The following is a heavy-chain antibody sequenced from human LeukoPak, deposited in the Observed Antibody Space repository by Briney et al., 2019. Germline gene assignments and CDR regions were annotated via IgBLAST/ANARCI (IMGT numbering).Heavy chain of an antibody. D-gene: IGHD4-17*01. CDR2: ISFDGSNK. CDR1: GFTLSSYA. Sequence: PGGCLRLSRAPSGFTLSSYAMHWVRQAPGKGLGWVAVISFDGSNKYYADSVKGRFTISRDDSKNTLYLQMDSLRAEDTAVYYCARGRPDRYGDYFNWYFDVWGRGTLVTVSS. V-gene: IGHV3-30*04. J-gene: IGHJ2*01. CDR3: ARGRPDRYGDYFNWYFDV.